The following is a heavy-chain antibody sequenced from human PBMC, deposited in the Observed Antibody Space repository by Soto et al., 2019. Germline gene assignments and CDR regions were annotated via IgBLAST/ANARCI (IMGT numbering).Heavy chain of an antibody. CDR3: ARDNPATTPPYYYYYGMDV. Sequence: PSETLSLTCTVSGGSISSGGYYWSWIRPHPGKGLEWIGYIYYSGSTYYNPSLKSRVTISVDTSKNQFSLKLSSVTAADTAVYYCARDNPATTPPYYYYYGMDVWGQGTTVTVSS. V-gene: IGHV4-31*03. J-gene: IGHJ6*02. CDR2: IYYSGST. CDR1: GGSISSGGYY. D-gene: IGHD5-12*01.